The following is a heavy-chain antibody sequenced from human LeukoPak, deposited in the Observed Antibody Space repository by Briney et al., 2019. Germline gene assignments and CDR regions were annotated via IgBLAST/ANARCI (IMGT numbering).Heavy chain of an antibody. V-gene: IGHV3-33*01. Sequence: GGSLRLSCAVTGFIFSDYGFHWVRQAPGKGLEWVAVTRFDGSIKQYADSVKGRFTISRDDSKNTLYLQMNFLKSEDTAVYYCARWGGTRQYYFDYWGQGTLVTVSS. CDR2: TRFDGSIK. J-gene: IGHJ4*02. CDR1: GFIFSDYG. D-gene: IGHD1-1*01. CDR3: ARWGGTRQYYFDY.